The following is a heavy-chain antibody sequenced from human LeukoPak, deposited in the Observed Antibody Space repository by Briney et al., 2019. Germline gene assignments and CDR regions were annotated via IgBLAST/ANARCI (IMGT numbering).Heavy chain of an antibody. CDR3: ATPQVSGWNFDY. Sequence: GESLKISRKGSGYRFTSYWIAWVRQMPGKGLEWMGSIYPGDSDTRYSPSFQGQVTISADKSITTAYLQWSSLKASDTAMYYCATPQVSGWNFDYWGQETLVTVSS. J-gene: IGHJ4*02. V-gene: IGHV5-51*01. CDR2: IYPGDSDT. D-gene: IGHD6-19*01. CDR1: GYRFTSYW.